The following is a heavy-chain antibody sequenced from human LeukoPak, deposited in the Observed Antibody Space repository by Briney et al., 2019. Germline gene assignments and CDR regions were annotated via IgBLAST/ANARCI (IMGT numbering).Heavy chain of an antibody. J-gene: IGHJ4*02. D-gene: IGHD3-10*01. Sequence: NPSETLSLTCTVSGGSISSYYWSWIRQPPGKGLEWIGYIYYSGSTNYNPSLKSRVTISVDTSKNQFSLKLSSVTAADTAVYYCARDSSSYGSGSTYFDYWGQATLVTV. CDR1: GGSISSYY. CDR2: IYYSGST. CDR3: ARDSSSYGSGSTYFDY. V-gene: IGHV4-59*01.